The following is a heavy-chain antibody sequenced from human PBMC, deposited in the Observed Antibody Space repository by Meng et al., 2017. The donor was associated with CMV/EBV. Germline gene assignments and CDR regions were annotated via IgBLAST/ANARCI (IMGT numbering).Heavy chain of an antibody. D-gene: IGHD3-16*02. J-gene: IGHJ4*02. CDR2: IIPILGIA. V-gene: IGHV1-69*04. CDR1: GGTFSSYT. CDR3: ARDPPGRLRLGELSLGY. Sequence: SVKVSCKASGGTFSSYTISWVRQAPGQGLEWMGRIIPILGIANYAQKFQGRVTITADKSTSTAYMELSCLRSEDTAVYYCARDPPGRLRLGELSLGYWGQGTLVTVSS.